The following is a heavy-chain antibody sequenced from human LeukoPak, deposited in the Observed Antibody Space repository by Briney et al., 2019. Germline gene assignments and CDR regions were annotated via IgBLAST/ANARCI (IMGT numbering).Heavy chain of an antibody. CDR2: IYHSGST. D-gene: IGHD2-15*01. CDR1: GGSISSSNW. Sequence: SETLSLTCAVSGGSISSSNWWSWVRQPPGKGLEWIGEIYHSGSTNYNPSPKSRVTISVDKSKNQFSLKLSSVTAADTAVYYCARRRSCSGGSCYRPAYFDYWGQGTLVTVSS. V-gene: IGHV4-4*02. J-gene: IGHJ4*02. CDR3: ARRRSCSGGSCYRPAYFDY.